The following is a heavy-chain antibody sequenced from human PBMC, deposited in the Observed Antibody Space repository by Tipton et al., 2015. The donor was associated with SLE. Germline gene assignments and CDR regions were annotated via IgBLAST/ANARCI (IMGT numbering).Heavy chain of an antibody. V-gene: IGHV4-59*11. CDR2: IYYSGST. CDR1: GGSISSHY. D-gene: IGHD3-3*01. Sequence: LSLTCTVSGGSISSHYWSWIRQPPGKGLEWIGYIYYSGSTNYNPSLKSRVTISVDTSKNQSSLKLSSVTAADTAVYYCARGTYYDFWSGYRGEGMDVWGQGTTVTVSS. J-gene: IGHJ6*02. CDR3: ARGTYYDFWSGYRGEGMDV.